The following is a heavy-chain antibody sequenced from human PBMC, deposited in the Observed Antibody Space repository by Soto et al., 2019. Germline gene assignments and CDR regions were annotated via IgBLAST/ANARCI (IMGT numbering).Heavy chain of an antibody. CDR2: VNPSGGHT. J-gene: IGHJ4*02. CDR1: GDTFTNYY. Sequence: QVQLMQSGAEVKKPGASVKVSCKASGDTFTNYYIHWVRQAPGQGLEWMGTVNPSGGHTTYAQHFLGRVNMTRDTSTSTLYMELTSLTSDDTAVYDCARGGHVVVVTAALDYWGQGTLVTVSS. CDR3: ARGGHVVVVTAALDY. D-gene: IGHD2-21*02. V-gene: IGHV1-46*01.